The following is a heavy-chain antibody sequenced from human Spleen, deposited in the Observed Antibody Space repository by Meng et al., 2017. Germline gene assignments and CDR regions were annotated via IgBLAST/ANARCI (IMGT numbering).Heavy chain of an antibody. D-gene: IGHD3-22*01. J-gene: IGHJ4*02. V-gene: IGHV1-69*13. CDR1: GGTFSSYA. Sequence: SVKVSCKASGGTFSSYAISWVRQAPGQGLEWMGRIIPIFGTANYAQKFQGRVTITADESTGTAYMELSSLRSEDTAVYYCARQRENYYDSSGYFDYWGQGTLVTVSS. CDR3: ARQRENYYDSSGYFDY. CDR2: IIPIFGTA.